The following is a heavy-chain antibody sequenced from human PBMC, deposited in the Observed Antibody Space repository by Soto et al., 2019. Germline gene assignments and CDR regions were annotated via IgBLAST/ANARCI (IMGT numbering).Heavy chain of an antibody. CDR3: ARDRYCSGGSCYSNNWFDP. J-gene: IGHJ5*02. V-gene: IGHV1-69*04. CDR2: IIPILGIA. CDR1: GGTFSSYT. D-gene: IGHD2-15*01. Sequence: SVKVSCKASGGTFSSYTISWVRQAPGQGLEWMGRIIPILGIANYAQKFQGRITITADKSTSTAYMELSSLRSEDTAVYYCARDRYCSGGSCYSNNWFDPWGQGTLVTVSS.